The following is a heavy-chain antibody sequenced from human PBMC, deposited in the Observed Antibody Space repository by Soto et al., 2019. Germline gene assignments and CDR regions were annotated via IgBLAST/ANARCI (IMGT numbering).Heavy chain of an antibody. CDR1: GGTFSSYA. V-gene: IGHV1-69*13. Sequence: GASVKVSCKASGGTFSSYAISWVRQAPGQGLEWMGGIIPIFGTASYAQKFQGRVTITADESTSTAYMELSSLRSEDTAVYYCAASNGVRGVIITPFDAFDIWGQGTMVTVSS. D-gene: IGHD3-10*02. CDR2: IIPIFGTA. CDR3: AASNGVRGVIITPFDAFDI. J-gene: IGHJ3*02.